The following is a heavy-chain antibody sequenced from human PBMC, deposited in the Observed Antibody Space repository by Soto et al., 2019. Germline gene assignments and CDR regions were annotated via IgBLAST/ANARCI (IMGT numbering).Heavy chain of an antibody. V-gene: IGHV3-74*01. J-gene: IGHJ4*01. Sequence: QPGCCLRQSGSAGGSTSSSYWVHRLRQDPGKGLVWVSRINSDGSSTTYADSVKGRFTISRDNAKNTLYLQMTSLRAEDTAVYYGARVTGEDILSPIDDWGHGT. CDR3: ARVTGEDILSPIDD. D-gene: IGHD3-10*01. CDR1: GSTSSSYW. CDR2: INSDGSST.